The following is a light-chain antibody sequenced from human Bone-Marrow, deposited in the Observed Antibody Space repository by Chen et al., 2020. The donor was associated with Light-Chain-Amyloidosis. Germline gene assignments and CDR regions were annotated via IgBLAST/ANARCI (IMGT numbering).Light chain of an antibody. J-gene: IGLJ2*01. CDR1: DLPTKY. CDR3: LSADNSGTCAMI. Sequence: SYELTQPPSVSVSPGQTARITCSGDDLPTKYAYWYQQKPGQAPVLVIHRDTERPSGISERFSGSSSETTATLTISGVQAEDEADYLCLSADNSGTCAMIVGGGTKLTIL. CDR2: RDT. V-gene: IGLV3-25*03.